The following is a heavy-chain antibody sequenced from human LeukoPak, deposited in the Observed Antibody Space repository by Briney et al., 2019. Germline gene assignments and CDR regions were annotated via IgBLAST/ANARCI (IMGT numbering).Heavy chain of an antibody. CDR2: INPHSGAT. CDR3: ARPYGSGLRDAFDI. Sequence: ASVKLSCKASGYTFVDYYIHWVRQAPRQGLEWMGWINPHSGATTLAQKFQGRITMTRDTSLRTAYMELRRLISDDTAIYYCARPYGSGLRDAFDIWGQGTMGSVSS. D-gene: IGHD3-10*01. J-gene: IGHJ3*02. V-gene: IGHV1-2*02. CDR1: GYTFVDYY.